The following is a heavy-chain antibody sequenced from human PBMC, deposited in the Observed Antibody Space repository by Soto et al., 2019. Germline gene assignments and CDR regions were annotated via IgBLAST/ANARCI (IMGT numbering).Heavy chain of an antibody. Sequence: AGGSLRLSCAASGFTFSSYWMSWVRQAPGKGLEWVANIKQDGSEKYYVDSVKGRFTISRDNAKNSLYLQMNSLRAEDTAVYYCARDPHLPYCSSTSCSSGGDYWGQGTLVTVSS. V-gene: IGHV3-7*01. D-gene: IGHD2-2*01. J-gene: IGHJ4*02. CDR2: IKQDGSEK. CDR3: ARDPHLPYCSSTSCSSGGDY. CDR1: GFTFSSYW.